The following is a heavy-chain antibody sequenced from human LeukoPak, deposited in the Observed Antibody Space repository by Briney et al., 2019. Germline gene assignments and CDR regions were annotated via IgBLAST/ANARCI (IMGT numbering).Heavy chain of an antibody. Sequence: PSETLSLTCTVSGGSISSGDYYWSWIRQPPGKGLEWIGYIYYSGSTYYSPSLKSRVTISVDTSKNQFSLKLSSVTAADTAVYYCARTRSKNYGGNSLFFYFDYWGQGTLVTVSS. CDR1: GGSISSGDYY. CDR2: IYYSGST. D-gene: IGHD4-23*01. J-gene: IGHJ4*02. V-gene: IGHV4-30-4*01. CDR3: ARTRSKNYGGNSLFFYFDY.